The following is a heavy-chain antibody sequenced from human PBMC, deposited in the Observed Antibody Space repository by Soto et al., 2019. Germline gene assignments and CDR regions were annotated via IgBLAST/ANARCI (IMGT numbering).Heavy chain of an antibody. CDR2: ISYRGSP. D-gene: IGHD3-22*01. CDR3: AGNYYDSSGYYAPGWFDP. CDR1: GGSFTNYY. Sequence: SETLSLTCTVSGGSFTNYYWSWIRQPPGKGLEWIGYISYRGSPNYNPSLKSRVTISIDTSNNQFSLILSSVTAADTAVYYCAGNYYDSSGYYAPGWFDPWGQGTLVTVSS. V-gene: IGHV4-59*01. J-gene: IGHJ5*02.